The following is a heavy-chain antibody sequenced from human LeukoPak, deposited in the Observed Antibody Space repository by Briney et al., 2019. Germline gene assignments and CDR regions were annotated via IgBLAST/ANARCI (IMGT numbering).Heavy chain of an antibody. Sequence: ASVKVSCKASGYTFTGYYMHWVRQAPGQGLEWMGWINPNSGGTNYAQKFQGRVTMTRDTSISTAYVELSRLRSDDTAVYYCARASYSSSWSPVDYWGQGTLVTVSS. D-gene: IGHD6-13*01. CDR3: ARASYSSSWSPVDY. CDR2: INPNSGGT. V-gene: IGHV1-2*02. CDR1: GYTFTGYY. J-gene: IGHJ4*02.